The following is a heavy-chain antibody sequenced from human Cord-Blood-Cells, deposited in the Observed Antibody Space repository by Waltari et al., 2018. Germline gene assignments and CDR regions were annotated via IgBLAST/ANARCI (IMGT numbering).Heavy chain of an antibody. Sequence: QVQLLMSGAEGNKPGASEKDSCKVSGYTLAELSLNWARQVPGQGLEWMGGCDPEDGEAIYAQKFQGRVNMTEKTSTDTAYMELSNLRSEYTAVYYCATSAKTVDIVATGNYYFDYWGQGTLVTVSS. D-gene: IGHD5-12*01. V-gene: IGHV1-24*01. J-gene: IGHJ4*02. CDR1: GYTLAELS. CDR2: CDPEDGEA. CDR3: ATSAKTVDIVATGNYYFDY.